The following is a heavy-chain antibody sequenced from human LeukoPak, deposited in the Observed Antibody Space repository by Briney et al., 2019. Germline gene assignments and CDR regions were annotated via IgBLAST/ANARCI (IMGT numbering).Heavy chain of an antibody. V-gene: IGHV4-59*10. D-gene: IGHD1-26*01. CDR3: ARVQVGAAAFDI. Sequence: ASETLSLTCAVYGGSFSGYYWSWIRQPAGKGLEWIGRIYTSGSTNYNPSLKSRVTISVDTSKNQFSLKLSSVTAADTAVYYCARVQVGAAAFDIWGQGTMVTVSS. CDR2: IYTSGST. J-gene: IGHJ3*02. CDR1: GGSFSGYY.